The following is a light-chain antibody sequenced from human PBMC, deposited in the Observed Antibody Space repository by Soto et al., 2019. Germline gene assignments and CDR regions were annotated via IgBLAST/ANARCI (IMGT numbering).Light chain of an antibody. CDR1: SSDIGVYNF. Sequence: QSALTQPASVSGSPGQSITISCTGTSSDIGVYNFVSWYQQHPGRAPKLMIFEVTNRPSGVSDRFSGSKSGSTASLTISGLQAEDEADYYCCSYTTSSTLVFGGGTKVTVL. J-gene: IGLJ2*01. CDR3: CSYTTSSTLV. CDR2: EVT. V-gene: IGLV2-14*01.